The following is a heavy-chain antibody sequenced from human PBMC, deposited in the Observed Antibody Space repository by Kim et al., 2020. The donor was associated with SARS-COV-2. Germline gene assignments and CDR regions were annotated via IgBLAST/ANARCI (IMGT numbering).Heavy chain of an antibody. D-gene: IGHD5-12*01. CDR3: ARNYDPFDH. Sequence: ASVKVSCEASGYSFSGYYMQWVRQAPGQGLEWMGWINSNGDGTKYAQKFQGRVIMTRDMSTNTDYMELTGLTYDDTAVYYCARNYDPFDHWGQGTLVTVS. CDR2: INSNGDGT. CDR1: GYSFSGYY. J-gene: IGHJ4*02. V-gene: IGHV1-2*02.